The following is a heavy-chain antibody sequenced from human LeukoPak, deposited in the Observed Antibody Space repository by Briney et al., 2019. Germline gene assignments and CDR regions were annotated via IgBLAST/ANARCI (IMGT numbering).Heavy chain of an antibody. D-gene: IGHD1-26*01. CDR1: GGTFSSYA. CDR2: INPNSGGT. J-gene: IGHJ4*02. V-gene: IGHV1-2*02. CDR3: ARAELDSGSYFYFDY. Sequence: ASVKVSCKASGGTFSSYAISWVRQAPGQGLEWMGWINPNSGGTNYAQKFQGRVTMTRDTSISTAYMELSRLRSDDTAVYYCARAELDSGSYFYFDYWGQGTLVTVSS.